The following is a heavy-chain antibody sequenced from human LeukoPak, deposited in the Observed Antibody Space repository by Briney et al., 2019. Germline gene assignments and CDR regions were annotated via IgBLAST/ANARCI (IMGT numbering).Heavy chain of an antibody. D-gene: IGHD3-3*01. Sequence: GGSLRLSCAASGFTFSSYGMHWVRQAPGKRLEWVAVISYDGSNKYYADSVKGRLTISRDNSKNTLYLQMNSLRAEDTAVYYCAKDLGGVARNWFDPWGQGTLVTVSS. V-gene: IGHV3-30*18. J-gene: IGHJ5*02. CDR1: GFTFSSYG. CDR3: AKDLGGVARNWFDP. CDR2: ISYDGSNK.